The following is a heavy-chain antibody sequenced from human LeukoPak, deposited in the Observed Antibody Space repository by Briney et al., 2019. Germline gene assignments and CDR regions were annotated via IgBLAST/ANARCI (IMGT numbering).Heavy chain of an antibody. CDR1: GYTFTSYD. CDR2: MNPNSGNT. V-gene: IGHV1-8*03. D-gene: IGHD3-16*02. J-gene: IGHJ4*02. Sequence: ASVKVSCKASGYTFTSYDINWVRQATGQGLEWMGWMNPNSGNTGYAQKFQGRVTITRNTSISTAYMELSSLRSEDTAVYYCARGMITFGGVIDLNFDYWGQGTLVTVSS. CDR3: ARGMITFGGVIDLNFDY.